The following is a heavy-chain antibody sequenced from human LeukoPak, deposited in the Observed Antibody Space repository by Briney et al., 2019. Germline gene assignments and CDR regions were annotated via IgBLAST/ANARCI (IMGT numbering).Heavy chain of an antibody. CDR1: DGSLGASC. CDR3: ARHEYSGSYYGLSWFDP. J-gene: IGHJ5*02. CDR2: IYYSGST. V-gene: IGHV4-39*01. Sequence: SETLSLTCGVYDGSLGASCWSWIRQPPGKGLEWIASIYYSGSTYYNPPLESRVTISVDTSKNQLSLKLSSLTAADTAVYYCARHEYSGSYYGLSWFDPWGQGTLVTVSS. D-gene: IGHD1-26*01.